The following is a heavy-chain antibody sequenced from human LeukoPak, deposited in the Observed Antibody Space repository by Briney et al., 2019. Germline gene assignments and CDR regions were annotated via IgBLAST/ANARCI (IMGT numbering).Heavy chain of an antibody. J-gene: IGHJ6*03. CDR3: ARMQVDKYSRDYYYYMDV. Sequence: PSETLSLTCTVSGGSISSYYWCWIRQPPGKGLEWIGYIYTSGSTNYNPSLKSRVTISVDTSKNQFSLKLSSVTAADTAVYYCARMQVDKYSRDYYYYMDVWGKGTTVTVSS. CDR1: GGSISSYY. V-gene: IGHV4-4*09. D-gene: IGHD2-15*01. CDR2: IYTSGST.